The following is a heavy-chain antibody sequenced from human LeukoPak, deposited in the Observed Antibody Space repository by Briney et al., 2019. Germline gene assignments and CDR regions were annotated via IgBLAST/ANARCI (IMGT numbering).Heavy chain of an antibody. V-gene: IGHV4-39*07. J-gene: IGHJ4*02. CDR3: ARVPMIEFRYYFDY. CDR2: IYYSGST. CDR1: GSSISSSSYY. Sequence: SETLSLTCTVSGSSISSSSYYWGWIRQPPGKGLEWIGSIYYSGSTYYNPSLKSRVTISVDTSKNQFSLKLSSVTAADTAVYYCARVPMIEFRYYFDYWGQGTLVTVSS. D-gene: IGHD3-22*01.